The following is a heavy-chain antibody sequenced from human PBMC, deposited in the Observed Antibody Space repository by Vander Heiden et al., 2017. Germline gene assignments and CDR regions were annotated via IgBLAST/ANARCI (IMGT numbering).Heavy chain of an antibody. V-gene: IGHV1-2*02. CDR2: IDPYSGGT. CDR3: ARGLYCSSTSCYTY. J-gene: IGHJ4*02. D-gene: IGHD2-2*02. CDR1: GYTFTAYY. Sequence: QVQLVQSGAEVTKPGASVKVSCKASGYTFTAYYIHWVRQAPGQGLEWMGWIDPYSGGTNLAQKFQGRVTMTRDTSISTAYMELSSLRSDDTAMFYCARGLYCSSTSCYTYWGQGTLVTVSS.